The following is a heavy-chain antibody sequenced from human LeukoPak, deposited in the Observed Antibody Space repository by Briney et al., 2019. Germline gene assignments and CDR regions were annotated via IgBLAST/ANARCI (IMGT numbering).Heavy chain of an antibody. D-gene: IGHD4-17*01. CDR1: GFTFSSYA. Sequence: GGSLRLSCAASGFTFSSYAMSWVRQAPGKGLEWVSAISGSGGSTYYADSVKGRFTISRDNSKNTLYLQMNSLRADDTAVYYCAKGDYGDFTVFDYWGQGTLVTVSS. CDR2: ISGSGGST. CDR3: AKGDYGDFTVFDY. V-gene: IGHV3-23*01. J-gene: IGHJ4*02.